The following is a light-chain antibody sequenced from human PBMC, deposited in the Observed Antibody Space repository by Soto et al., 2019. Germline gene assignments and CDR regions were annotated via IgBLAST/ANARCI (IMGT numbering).Light chain of an antibody. CDR1: HDITSY. CDR2: DAS. V-gene: IGKV1-33*01. J-gene: IGKJ3*01. Sequence: DIQMTQSPSSLSASVGDRVTITCQASHDITSYLNWYQQKPGKVPKLLIYDASKLEAGVPSRFRGSGSGTDFTLTITSLQPEDTATYYCQEYGVVPRFGPGTKLNIK. CDR3: QEYGVVPR.